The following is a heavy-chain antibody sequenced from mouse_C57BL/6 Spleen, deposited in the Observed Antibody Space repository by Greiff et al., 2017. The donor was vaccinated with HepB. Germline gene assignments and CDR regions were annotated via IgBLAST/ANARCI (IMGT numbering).Heavy chain of an antibody. V-gene: IGHV1-82*01. J-gene: IGHJ1*03. CDR2: IYPGDGDT. CDR1: GYAFSSSW. Sequence: QVQLKESGPELVKPGASVKISCKASGYAFSSSWMNWVKQRPGKGLEWIGRIYPGDGDTNSNGKFKGKATLTADKSSSTAYMQLSSLTSVDSAVYFCERLDYCGSSYGSYWYFDVWGTGTTVTVSS. D-gene: IGHD1-1*01. CDR3: ERLDYCGSSYGSYWYFDV.